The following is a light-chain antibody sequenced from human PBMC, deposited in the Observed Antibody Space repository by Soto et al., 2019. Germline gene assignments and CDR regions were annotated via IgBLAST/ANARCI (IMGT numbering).Light chain of an antibody. Sequence: QSVLTQPPSVSGTPGQRVTISCSGSSSNIGSNTVNWYQQFPGTAPRLLIYSSYQRPSGVPDRFSGSQSGTSASLAISGLRSEDEADYYCAAWDDRQTAFWVFGGGTKLTVL. CDR1: SSNIGSNT. CDR2: SSY. V-gene: IGLV1-44*01. J-gene: IGLJ3*02. CDR3: AAWDDRQTAFWV.